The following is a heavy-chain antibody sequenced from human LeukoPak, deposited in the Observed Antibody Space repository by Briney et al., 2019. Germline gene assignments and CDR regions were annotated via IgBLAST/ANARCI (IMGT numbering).Heavy chain of an antibody. CDR2: INPNSGGT. CDR3: ARGGYYYDSSGYLRPFDY. CDR1: GYTFTGYY. J-gene: IGHJ4*02. Sequence: ASVKVSCKASGYTFTGYYMHWVRQAPGQGLEWMGWINPNSGGTNYAQKFQGRVTMTRDTSISTAYMELSRLRSDDTAVYYCARGGYYYDSSGYLRPFDYWGQGTQVSVTS. D-gene: IGHD3-22*01. V-gene: IGHV1-2*02.